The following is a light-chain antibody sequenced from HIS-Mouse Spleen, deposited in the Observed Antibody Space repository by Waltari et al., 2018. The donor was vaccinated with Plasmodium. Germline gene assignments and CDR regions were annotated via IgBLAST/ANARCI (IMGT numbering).Light chain of an antibody. CDR3: QQYYSTPLT. J-gene: IGKJ4*01. CDR2: WAP. V-gene: IGKV4-1*01. CDR1: QSVVYSSNNKNY. Sequence: DIVMTQSPDSLAVSLGERATINCKSSQSVVYSSNNKNYLAWYQQKQGQPPTLLIYWAPTRESRVPDRCSGSGTGTDFTLTISSLQAEDVAVYYCQQYYSTPLTFGGGTKVEIK.